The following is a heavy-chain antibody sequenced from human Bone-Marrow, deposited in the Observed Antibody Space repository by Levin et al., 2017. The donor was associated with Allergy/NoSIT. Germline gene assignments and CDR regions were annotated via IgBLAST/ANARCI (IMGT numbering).Heavy chain of an antibody. Sequence: GESLKISCEAAGYTFTDHYMHWVRQAPGQGLEWMGWVNCNSGETHYAQKFQDRVTMTRDTSITTAYIEVSSLRFDDTALYFCARNDYGDYVQNFDYWGQGTLVTVSS. D-gene: IGHD4-17*01. CDR2: VNCNSGET. CDR3: ARNDYGDYVQNFDY. V-gene: IGHV1-2*02. J-gene: IGHJ4*02. CDR1: GYTFTDHY.